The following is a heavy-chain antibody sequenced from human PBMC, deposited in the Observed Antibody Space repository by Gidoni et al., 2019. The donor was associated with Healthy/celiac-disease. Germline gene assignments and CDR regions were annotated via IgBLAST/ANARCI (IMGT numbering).Heavy chain of an antibody. CDR3: ARTHPKRRYYYGMDV. J-gene: IGHJ6*02. CDR2: IGTAGDT. CDR1: GFTLRSYD. V-gene: IGHV3-13*01. Sequence: EVQLVESGGGLVLPGGSLRLSCPASGFTLRSYDMHWVRQATGKGLEWVSAIGTAGDTYYPGSVKGRFTIARENAKNSLYLQMNSLRAGDTAVYYCARTHPKRRYYYGMDVWGQGTTVTVSS.